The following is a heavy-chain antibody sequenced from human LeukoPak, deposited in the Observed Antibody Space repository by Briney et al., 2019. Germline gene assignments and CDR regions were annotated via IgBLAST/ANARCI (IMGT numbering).Heavy chain of an antibody. CDR3: ARGGGYPDY. V-gene: IGHV3-7*01. D-gene: IGHD3-22*01. CDR2: IKHDVTEE. Sequence: GRSLRLSCAASGFTFSSYGMHWVRQAPGKGLEWVANIKHDVTEEYYADSVRGRFSVSRDNAKNLLYLQMNSLRVEDTAVYYCARGGGYPDYWGQGALVTVSS. CDR1: GFTFSSYG. J-gene: IGHJ4*02.